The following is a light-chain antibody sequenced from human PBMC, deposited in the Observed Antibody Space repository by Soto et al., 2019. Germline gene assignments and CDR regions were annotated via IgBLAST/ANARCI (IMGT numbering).Light chain of an antibody. CDR3: QQYKDWPLT. CDR1: QSVNSN. J-gene: IGKJ4*01. CDR2: GIS. Sequence: EMVMTQSPAILSVSPGESATLSCRASQSVNSNYLAWYQQHPGQPPRLLIYGISTRATGIPARFSGSGSGTEFSLTISSLQSEDFALYYCQQYKDWPLTFGGGTKVEIK. V-gene: IGKV3-15*01.